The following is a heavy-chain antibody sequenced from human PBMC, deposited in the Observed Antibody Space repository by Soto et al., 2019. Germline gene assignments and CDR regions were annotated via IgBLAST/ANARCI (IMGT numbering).Heavy chain of an antibody. J-gene: IGHJ4*02. Sequence: EVQLLESGGGLVQPGGSLRLSCEASGFTFSSRAMSWVRQTPGKGLEWVSAISGSADKTYYADSVKGRFTISRDNSKNTLYLEMYSLRAEDTALYYCAKEDDSLTGHYNDYLDYWGQGTLVTVSS. CDR3: AKEDDSLTGHYNDYLDY. CDR1: GFTFSSRA. V-gene: IGHV3-23*01. CDR2: ISGSADKT. D-gene: IGHD3-9*01.